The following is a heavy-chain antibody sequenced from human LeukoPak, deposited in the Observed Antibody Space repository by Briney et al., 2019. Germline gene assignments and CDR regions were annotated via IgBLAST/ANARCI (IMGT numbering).Heavy chain of an antibody. CDR1: GGSISSSSYY. J-gene: IGHJ6*03. D-gene: IGHD6-19*01. Sequence: SETLSLTCTVSGGSISSSSYYWGWIRQPPGKGLEWIGSIYYSGSTYYNPSLKSRVTISVDTSKNQFSLKLSSVTAADTAVYYCARRSRYSSGWSDYYYYMDVWGKGTTVTVSS. V-gene: IGHV4-39*07. CDR2: IYYSGST. CDR3: ARRSRYSSGWSDYYYYMDV.